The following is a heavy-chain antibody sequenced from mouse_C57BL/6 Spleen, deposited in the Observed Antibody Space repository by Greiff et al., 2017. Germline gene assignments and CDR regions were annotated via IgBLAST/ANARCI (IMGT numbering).Heavy chain of an antibody. D-gene: IGHD1-1*01. V-gene: IGHV5-15*01. J-gene: IGHJ4*01. CDR2: ISNLAYSI. CDR1: GFTFSDYG. CDR3: ARSITTDYYAMDY. Sequence: EVQLQESGGGLVQPGGSLKLSCAASGFTFSDYGMAWVRQAPRKGPEWVAFISNLAYSIHYADTVTGRFTISRENAKNTLYLEMSSLRSEDAAMYYCARSITTDYYAMDYWGQGTSVTVSS.